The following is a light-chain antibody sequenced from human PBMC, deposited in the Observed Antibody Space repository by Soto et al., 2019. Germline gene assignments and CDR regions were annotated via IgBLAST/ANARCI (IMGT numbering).Light chain of an antibody. J-gene: IGKJ2*01. V-gene: IGKV2-30*01. CDR2: KRS. Sequence: PGQPPRHLIHKRSHRGAGVPDRFSGSGAGTDFALHISRVEAEDVGVYYRLQYAHWPHTFGQGAKV. CDR3: LQYAHWPHT.